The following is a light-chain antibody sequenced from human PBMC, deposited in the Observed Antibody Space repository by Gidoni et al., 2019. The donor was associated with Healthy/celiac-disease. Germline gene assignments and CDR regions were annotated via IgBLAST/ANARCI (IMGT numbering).Light chain of an antibody. J-gene: IGLJ3*02. CDR3: GADHGSGSNFVWV. Sequence: QPVLTQPRSASASLGASVTLACTLSSGYSNYKVDWYQQRPGKGPRFVMRVGTGGVVGSKGDGIPDRFSGLGSGLNRYLTIKNIQEEDESDYHCGADHGSGSNFVWVFGGGTKLTVL. V-gene: IGLV9-49*01. CDR1: SGYSNYK. CDR2: VGTGGVVG.